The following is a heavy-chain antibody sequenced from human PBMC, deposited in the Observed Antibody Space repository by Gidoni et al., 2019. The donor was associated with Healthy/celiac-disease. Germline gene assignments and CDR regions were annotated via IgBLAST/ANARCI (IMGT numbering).Heavy chain of an antibody. CDR1: GGSISSSSYY. CDR3: ARRRVVRGVIIKGAYFDY. D-gene: IGHD3-10*01. V-gene: IGHV4-39*01. J-gene: IGHJ4*02. Sequence: QLQLQESGPGLVKPSETLSLTCTVSGGSISSSSYYWGWIRQPPGKGLEWIGSIYYSGSTYYNPSLKGRVTISVDTSKNQFSLKLSSVTAADTAVYYCARRRVVRGVIIKGAYFDYWGQGTLVTVSS. CDR2: IYYSGST.